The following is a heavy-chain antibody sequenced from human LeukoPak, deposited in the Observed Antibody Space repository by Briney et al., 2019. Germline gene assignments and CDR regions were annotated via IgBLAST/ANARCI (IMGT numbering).Heavy chain of an antibody. J-gene: IGHJ4*02. CDR2: ISSGGSTI. V-gene: IGHV3-48*02. Sequence: GGSLRLSCAASGFTFYSYSMNWVRQAPEKGLEWVSYISSGGSTIYYADSVKGRFTIFRDSAKNSLSLQMNSLRDEDTAIYYCVRGDQEASEPALDYWGQGTLVTVSS. CDR3: VRGDQEASEPALDY. CDR1: GFTFYSYS. D-gene: IGHD1-14*01.